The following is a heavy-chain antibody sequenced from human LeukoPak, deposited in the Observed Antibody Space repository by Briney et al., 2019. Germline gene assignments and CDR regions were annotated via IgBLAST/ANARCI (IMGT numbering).Heavy chain of an antibody. CDR1: GYTFSTYA. D-gene: IGHD2-2*01. CDR2: INGGDGNT. CDR3: ARSYIVVVPAVYFDY. V-gene: IGHV1-3*01. J-gene: IGHJ4*02. Sequence: ASVKVSCKTSGYTFSTYAIQWVRQAPGQGLEWMGWINGGDGNTKFSQKFQGRVTITRDTSASSSYMELSRLRSEDTAVYYCARSYIVVVPAVYFDYWGQGTLVTVSS.